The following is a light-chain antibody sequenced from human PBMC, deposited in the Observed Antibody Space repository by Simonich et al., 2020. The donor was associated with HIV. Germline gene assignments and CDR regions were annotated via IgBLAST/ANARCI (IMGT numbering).Light chain of an antibody. Sequence: DIVMTQSPDSLAVSLGERATINCKSSQSVLYSSNNKNYLAWFQQKPGKPPKLLIYWASTRESGVPDRFSGSGSGTDFTLTISSLQAEDVAVYSTPLTFGGGTKVEIK. CDR1: QSVLYSSNNKNY. V-gene: IGKV4-1*01. CDR3: PLT. J-gene: IGKJ4*01. CDR2: WAS.